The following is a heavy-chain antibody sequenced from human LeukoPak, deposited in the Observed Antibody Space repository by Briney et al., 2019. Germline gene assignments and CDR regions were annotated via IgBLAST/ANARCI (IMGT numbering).Heavy chain of an antibody. V-gene: IGHV4-34*01. D-gene: IGHD3-22*01. CDR1: GGSFSGYY. CDR2: INHGGST. CDR3: ARGDFGYDSSGYYIPYFDY. Sequence: SETLSLTCAVYGGSFSGYYWSWIRQPPGKGLEWIGEINHGGSTNYNPSLKSRVTISVDTSKNQFSLKLSSVTAADTAVYYCARGDFGYDSSGYYIPYFDYWGQGTLVTVSS. J-gene: IGHJ4*02.